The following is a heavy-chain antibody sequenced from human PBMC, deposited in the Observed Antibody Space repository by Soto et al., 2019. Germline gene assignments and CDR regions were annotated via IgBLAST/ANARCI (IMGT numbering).Heavy chain of an antibody. CDR1: GFTFSSYA. CDR3: AKDFDILTGYSDGMDV. D-gene: IGHD3-9*01. J-gene: IGHJ6*02. Sequence: LRLSCAASGFTFSSYAMSWVRQAPGKGLEWVSAISGSGGSTYYADSGKGRFTISRDNSKNTLYLQMNSLRAEDTAVYYCAKDFDILTGYSDGMDVWGQGTTVTVSS. V-gene: IGHV3-23*01. CDR2: ISGSGGST.